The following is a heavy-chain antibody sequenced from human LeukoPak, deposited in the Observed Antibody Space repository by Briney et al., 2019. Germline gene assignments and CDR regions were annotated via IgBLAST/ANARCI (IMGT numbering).Heavy chain of an antibody. Sequence: GGSLRLSCAASGFTFRSYWMSWVRQAPGKGLEWVANIKQDGSEKYYVDSVKGRFTISRDNAKNSLYLQMNSLRAEDTAVYYCARVQFGATSYWEDAFDIWGQGTMVTVSS. D-gene: IGHD1-26*01. CDR1: GFTFRSYW. CDR3: ARVQFGATSYWEDAFDI. V-gene: IGHV3-7*01. J-gene: IGHJ3*02. CDR2: IKQDGSEK.